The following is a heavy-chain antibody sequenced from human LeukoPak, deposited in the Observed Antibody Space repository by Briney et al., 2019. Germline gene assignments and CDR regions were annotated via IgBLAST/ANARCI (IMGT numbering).Heavy chain of an antibody. V-gene: IGHV4-30-4*07. J-gene: IGHJ6*03. D-gene: IGHD6-19*01. CDR1: GGSISSGGYS. Sequence: SETLSLTCAVSGGSISSGGYSWSWIRQPPGKGLEWIGYIYYSGSTYYNPSLKSRVTISVDTSKNQFSLKLSSVTAADTAVYYCARGQSPVVMDVWGKGTTVTVSS. CDR3: ARGQSPVVMDV. CDR2: IYYSGST.